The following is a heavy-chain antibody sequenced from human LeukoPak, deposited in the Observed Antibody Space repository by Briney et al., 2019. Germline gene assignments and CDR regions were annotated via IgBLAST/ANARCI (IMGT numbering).Heavy chain of an antibody. CDR3: AKGRPVGPPVTSPFDY. Sequence: GGSLRLSCGASGFTFSSYAMSWVRQAPGKGLEWVSAISGSGGSTYYADSVKGRFTISRDNSKNTLYLQMNSLRAEDTAVYYCAKGRPVGPPVTSPFDYWGQGTLVTVPS. J-gene: IGHJ4*02. CDR2: ISGSGGST. D-gene: IGHD2-2*01. CDR1: GFTFSSYA. V-gene: IGHV3-23*01.